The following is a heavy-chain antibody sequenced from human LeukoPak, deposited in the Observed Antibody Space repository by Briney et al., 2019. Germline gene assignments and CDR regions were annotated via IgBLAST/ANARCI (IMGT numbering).Heavy chain of an antibody. CDR2: IRSKAYGGAT. Sequence: GGSLRLSCTASGFTFGDYAMSWFRQAPGKGLEWVGFIRSKAYGGATENAASVKGRFTISRDDSKSIAYLQMNSLKTEDTAVYYCARGGVYCSSVSCSVDYWGQGILVTVSS. J-gene: IGHJ4*02. D-gene: IGHD2-2*01. V-gene: IGHV3-49*03. CDR3: ARGGVYCSSVSCSVDY. CDR1: GFTFGDYA.